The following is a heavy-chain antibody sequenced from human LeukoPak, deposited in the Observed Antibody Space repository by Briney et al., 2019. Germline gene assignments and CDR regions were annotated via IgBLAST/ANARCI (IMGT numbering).Heavy chain of an antibody. J-gene: IGHJ6*03. CDR3: ARGYYYYYMDV. V-gene: IGHV4-39*01. CDR2: IYYSGRT. Sequence: PSETLSFTCSGSGGSISSSSFYWGWIRQPPGKGLECIGSIYYSGRTYYNPSLKSRVTISVDTSKNQFSLKLSSVTAADTAVYYCARGYYYYYMDVWGKGTTVTVSS. CDR1: GGSISSSSFY.